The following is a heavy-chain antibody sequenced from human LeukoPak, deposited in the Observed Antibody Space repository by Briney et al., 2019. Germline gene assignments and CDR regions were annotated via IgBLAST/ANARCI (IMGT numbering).Heavy chain of an antibody. CDR1: GGSISSYY. Sequence: SETLSLTCNASGGSISSYYWSWIRQPPGKGLEWIGYIYYSGSPNYSPSLKSRVTISLDTSKNQFSLKLSSVTAADTAVYYCARVPGWKSTFDIWGQGTMVTVSS. CDR3: ARVPGWKSTFDI. D-gene: IGHD1-1*01. V-gene: IGHV4-59*01. CDR2: IYYSGSP. J-gene: IGHJ3*02.